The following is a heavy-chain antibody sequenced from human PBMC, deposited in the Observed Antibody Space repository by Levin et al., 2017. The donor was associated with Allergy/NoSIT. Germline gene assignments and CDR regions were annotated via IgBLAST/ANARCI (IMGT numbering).Heavy chain of an antibody. V-gene: IGHV4-4*07. Sequence: SETLSLTCTVSGGSMSTYYWSWIRQPAGGGLEWIGRVYTSGTTDYNPSLKSRVTMSIDTSKSQFSLKVRSVTAADTAVYYCARDRNYHGSGRYGPWGQGTLVTVSS. J-gene: IGHJ5*02. CDR3: ARDRNYHGSGRYGP. CDR2: VYTSGTT. D-gene: IGHD3-10*01. CDR1: GGSMSTYY.